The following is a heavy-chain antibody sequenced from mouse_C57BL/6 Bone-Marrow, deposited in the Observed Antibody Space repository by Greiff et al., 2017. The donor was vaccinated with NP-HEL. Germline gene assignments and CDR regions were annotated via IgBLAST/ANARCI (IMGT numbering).Heavy chain of an antibody. CDR3: ARGRLISGYFDV. J-gene: IGHJ1*03. D-gene: IGHD3-2*02. CDR2: IYPGGGYT. V-gene: IGHV1-63*01. CDR1: GYTFTNYW. Sequence: VQLQQSGAELVRPGTSVKMSCKASGYTFTNYWIGWAKQRPGHGLEWIGDIYPGGGYTNYNEKFKGKATLTADKSSSTAYMQFSSLTSEDSAMYYCARGRLISGYFDVWGKGTTVTVSS.